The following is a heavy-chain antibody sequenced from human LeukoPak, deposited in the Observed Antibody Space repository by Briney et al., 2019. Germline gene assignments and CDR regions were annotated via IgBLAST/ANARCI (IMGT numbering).Heavy chain of an antibody. Sequence: GGSLRLSCAASGFTFSSYAMHWVRQAPGKGLEWVAFIRYDGSKKYYADSVKGRFTISRDNSKNTLYLQMNSLRAEDTAVYYCARRAGAYSHPYDYWGQGTLVTVSS. D-gene: IGHD4/OR15-4a*01. V-gene: IGHV3-30*02. J-gene: IGHJ4*02. CDR2: IRYDGSKK. CDR3: ARRAGAYSHPYDY. CDR1: GFTFSSYA.